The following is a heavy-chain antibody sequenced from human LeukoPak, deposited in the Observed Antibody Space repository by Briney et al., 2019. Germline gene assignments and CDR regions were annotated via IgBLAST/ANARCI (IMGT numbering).Heavy chain of an antibody. V-gene: IGHV4-59*01. Sequence: SETLSLTCSVSGGSISSYYWSWIRQLPGKGLEYIGYIYYSGSTNYNPSLKSRVTISVDTSKNQFSLELSSVTAADTAVYYCARDYTSGHFDYWGQGTLVTVSS. D-gene: IGHD3-22*01. CDR2: IYYSGST. J-gene: IGHJ4*02. CDR1: GGSISSYY. CDR3: ARDYTSGHFDY.